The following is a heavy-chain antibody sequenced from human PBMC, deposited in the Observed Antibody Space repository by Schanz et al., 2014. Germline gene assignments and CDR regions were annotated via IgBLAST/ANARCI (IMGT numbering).Heavy chain of an antibody. D-gene: IGHD3-10*01. CDR1: GLTFTSAW. Sequence: EVQLVESGGGLVKPGGSLRLSCATSGLTFTSAWMSWVRQAPGKGLEWISYIGSSSSRIDHADSVKGRFTISRDNAKNTLYLQMNSLRAEDTAVYYCARPALWFGDNCFDPWGQGTLVTVSS. CDR3: ARPALWFGDNCFDP. CDR2: IGSSSSRI. J-gene: IGHJ5*02. V-gene: IGHV3-48*01.